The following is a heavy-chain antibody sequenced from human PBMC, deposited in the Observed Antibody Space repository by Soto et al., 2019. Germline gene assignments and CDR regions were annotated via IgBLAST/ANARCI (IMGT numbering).Heavy chain of an antibody. CDR2: INEDGSDK. CDR1: GFTFSRFW. J-gene: IGHJ4*02. D-gene: IGHD6-25*01. V-gene: IGHV3-7*01. CDR3: VRVFYRSGWLDF. Sequence: EVQLVESGGGLVQPGGSLRLSCEASGFTFSRFWMSWVRQAPGKGLEWVASINEDGSDKYYVDSVDGRFTISRDDSLFLHMSSLRAEDTAVYFCVRVFYRSGWLDFWGRGALVTVSS.